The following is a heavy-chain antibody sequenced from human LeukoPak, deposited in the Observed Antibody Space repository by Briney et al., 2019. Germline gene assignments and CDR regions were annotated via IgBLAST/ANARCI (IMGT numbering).Heavy chain of an antibody. CDR3: ARGSYDFWSGYYIYYYYMDV. CDR2: ISSSGSTI. V-gene: IGHV3-48*03. Sequence: PGGSLRLSCAASGFTFSSYEMNWVRQAPGKGLEWVSYISSSGSTIYYADSVKGRFTISRDNSKNTLYLQMNSLRAEDTAVYYCARGSYDFWSGYYIYYYYMDVWGKGTTVTVSS. J-gene: IGHJ6*03. D-gene: IGHD3-3*01. CDR1: GFTFSSYE.